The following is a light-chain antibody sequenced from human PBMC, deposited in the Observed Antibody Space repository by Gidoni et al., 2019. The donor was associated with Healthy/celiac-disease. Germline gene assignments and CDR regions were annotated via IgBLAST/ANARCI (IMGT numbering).Light chain of an antibody. J-gene: IGKJ1*01. CDR2: AAS. V-gene: IGKV1-39*01. CDR1: QSISSY. CDR3: QQSYSTPWT. Sequence: DIQMTQSPSSLSASVGDRVTITCRASQSISSYLNWYQQKPGKAPKLLIYAASSLQSGVPSRFSGSGSGTDFTITISSLQPEDFATYYCQQSYSTPWTFGQGPKVEIK.